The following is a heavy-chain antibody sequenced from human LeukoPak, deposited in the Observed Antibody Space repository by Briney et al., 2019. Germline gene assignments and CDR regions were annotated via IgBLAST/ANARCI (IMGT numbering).Heavy chain of an antibody. CDR2: ISYDGSNK. Sequence: AGGSLRLSCATSGFTFSSYGMHWARQAPGKGLEWVAVISYDGSNKYYADSVKGRFTISRDNSKNTLYLQMNSLRAEDTAVYYCAKEGHGSSLDYWGQGTLVTVSS. D-gene: IGHD6-13*01. J-gene: IGHJ4*02. V-gene: IGHV3-30*18. CDR3: AKEGHGSSLDY. CDR1: GFTFSSYG.